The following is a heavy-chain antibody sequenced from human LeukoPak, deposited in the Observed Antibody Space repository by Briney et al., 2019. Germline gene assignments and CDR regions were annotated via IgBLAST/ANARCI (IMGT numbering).Heavy chain of an antibody. V-gene: IGHV1-8*01. CDR3: ARGWGIAAAGTVVDY. CDR1: GYTFTSYD. D-gene: IGHD6-13*01. CDR2: VNPNSGNT. J-gene: IGHJ4*02. Sequence: ASVKVSCKASGYTFTSYDINWVRQATGQGLEWMGWVNPNSGNTGYAQKFQGRVTMTRNTSISTAYMELSSLRAEDTAVYYCARGWGIAAAGTVVDYWGQGTLVTVSS.